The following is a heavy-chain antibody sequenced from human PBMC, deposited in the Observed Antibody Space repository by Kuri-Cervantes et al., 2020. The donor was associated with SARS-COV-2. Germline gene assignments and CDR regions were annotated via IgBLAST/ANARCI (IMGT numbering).Heavy chain of an antibody. J-gene: IGHJ5*02. CDR2: ISWHSGSI. V-gene: IGHV3-9*01. Sequence: GGSLRLSCAASGFTFDDYAMHWVRQAPGKGLDWFSGISWHSGSIGYADSLKGRFTITRDNAKNSLYLQMNSMRAEDTAVYYCGRSLYFPTWFDHWGQGTLVTVSS. D-gene: IGHD2/OR15-2a*01. CDR1: GFTFDDYA. CDR3: GRSLYFPTWFDH.